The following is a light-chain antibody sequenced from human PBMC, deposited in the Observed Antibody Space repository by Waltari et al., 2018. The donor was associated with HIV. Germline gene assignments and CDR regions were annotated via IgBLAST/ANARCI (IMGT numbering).Light chain of an antibody. CDR2: SNY. Sequence: QSVLTQQPSASGAHGQRVKMSCTGSTATTRGSYDNWYQHRPGTAPKLLISSNYTRPSGVSDRFSGSKSGTSASLAISGLRSEDEADYYCAAWDDSLSGLLFGGGTKLTVL. CDR3: AAWDDSLSGLL. J-gene: IGLJ3*02. V-gene: IGLV1-47*02. CDR1: TATTRGSY.